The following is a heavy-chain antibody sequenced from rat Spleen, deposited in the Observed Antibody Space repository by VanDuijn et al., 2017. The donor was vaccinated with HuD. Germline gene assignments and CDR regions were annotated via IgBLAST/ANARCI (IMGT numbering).Heavy chain of an antibody. CDR2: INSAGST. CDR3: AKTTVAYFYIMDA. D-gene: IGHD1-3*01. Sequence: DVQLQESGPDLVKPSQSLSLTCSVTDYSITRNYWDWIRKFPRNKLEWMGYINSAGSTNYNPSLKSRISITRDTSKNQFFLRVNSVTTEDTATYYCAKTTVAYFYIMDAWGQGASVTVSS. V-gene: IGHV3-3*01. CDR1: DYSITRNY. J-gene: IGHJ4*01.